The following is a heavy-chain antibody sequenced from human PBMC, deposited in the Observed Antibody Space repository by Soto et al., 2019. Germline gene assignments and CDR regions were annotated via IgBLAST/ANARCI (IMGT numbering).Heavy chain of an antibody. D-gene: IGHD2-15*01. V-gene: IGHV1-18*03. Sequence: ASVKVSCKASGYSFSSFGISWVRQAPGQGLEWVGWVSVPSGDTSSAQNFQGRVTVTTDTSTSTAYMEVGSLRSDDMAVYYCARTCRSGGSCYLEYWGEGTLVTVSS. CDR2: VSVPSGDT. J-gene: IGHJ4*02. CDR1: GYSFSSFG. CDR3: ARTCRSGGSCYLEY.